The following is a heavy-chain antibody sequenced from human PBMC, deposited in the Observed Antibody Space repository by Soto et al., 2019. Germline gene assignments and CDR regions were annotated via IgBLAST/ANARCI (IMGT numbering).Heavy chain of an antibody. CDR1: GYTFTSYY. Sequence: ASVKVSCKASGYTFTSYYMHWVRQAPGQGLEWMGIINPSGGSTSYAQKLQGRVTMTRDTSTSTVYMELSSLRSEDTAVYYCARGGITGTKLWAFDIWGQETMVTVSS. J-gene: IGHJ3*02. CDR3: ARGGITGTKLWAFDI. V-gene: IGHV1-46*03. CDR2: INPSGGST. D-gene: IGHD1-20*01.